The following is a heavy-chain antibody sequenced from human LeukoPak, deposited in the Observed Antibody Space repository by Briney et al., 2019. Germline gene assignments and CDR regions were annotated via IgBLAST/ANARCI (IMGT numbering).Heavy chain of an antibody. CDR2: IYYSGST. V-gene: IGHV4-59*01. D-gene: IGHD4-11*01. Sequence: SETLSLTCTVSGGSISGYFWSWIRQPPGKGLEWIGFIYYSGSTNYNPSLKSRVTISVDTSKNQFSLKLSSVTAADTAVYYCARVDYRDAFDIWGQGTMVTVSS. CDR1: GGSISGYF. J-gene: IGHJ3*02. CDR3: ARVDYRDAFDI.